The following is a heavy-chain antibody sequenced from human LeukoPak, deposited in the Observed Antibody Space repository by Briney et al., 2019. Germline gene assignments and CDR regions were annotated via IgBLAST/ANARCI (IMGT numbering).Heavy chain of an antibody. CDR1: GFTFSTYS. D-gene: IGHD3-3*01. CDR3: ARTYYDFWSGYYGEDGYRYFDY. V-gene: IGHV3-21*01. J-gene: IGHJ4*02. Sequence: GGSLRLSCAASGFTFSTYSMNWVRQAPGKGLEWVSSISSSSSYIYYADSVKGRFTISRDNAKNSLYLQMDSLRAEDTAVYYCARTYYDFWSGYYGEDGYRYFDYWGQGTLVTVSS. CDR2: ISSSSSYI.